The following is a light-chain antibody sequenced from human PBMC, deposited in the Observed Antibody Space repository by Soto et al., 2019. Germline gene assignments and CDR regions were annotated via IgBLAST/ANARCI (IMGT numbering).Light chain of an antibody. CDR2: DVT. CDR1: SSEIGAYNY. J-gene: IGLJ1*01. Sequence: QSVLTQPASVSGSPGQSITISCTGTSSEIGAYNYVSWYQQHPGKAPKLIIYDVTNRPAGISSRFSASKSGNTASLTISDLQAEDEADYYCCSYKSSSTLYVFGTGTKVTVL. CDR3: CSYKSSSTLYV. V-gene: IGLV2-14*03.